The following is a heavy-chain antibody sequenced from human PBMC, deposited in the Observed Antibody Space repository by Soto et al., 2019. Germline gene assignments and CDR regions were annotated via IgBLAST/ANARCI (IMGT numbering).Heavy chain of an antibody. D-gene: IGHD6-19*01. J-gene: IGHJ4*02. CDR2: INAGNGNT. Sequence: QVQLVQSGAEVKKPGASVKVSCKASGYTFTSYAMHWVRQAPGQRLEWMGWINAGNGNTKYSQKFQGRVTITRDTSASTAYMELSSLRSEDTAVYYCARGLQVAVAGTKVLGYWGQGTLVTVSS. V-gene: IGHV1-3*01. CDR3: ARGLQVAVAGTKVLGY. CDR1: GYTFTSYA.